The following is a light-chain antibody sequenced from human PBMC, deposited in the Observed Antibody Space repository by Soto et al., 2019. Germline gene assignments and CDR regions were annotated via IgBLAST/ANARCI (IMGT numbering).Light chain of an antibody. Sequence: DIQMTQSPSSLSASVGDRVTITCQASQDINTYLNWYQQKPGKAPKLLIYDASKLETGVPSRFSGGESGTDFTLTVTSLQPEDIATYFCQHYDNLLLTFRGGTKVELK. CDR2: DAS. CDR1: QDINTY. V-gene: IGKV1-33*01. CDR3: QHYDNLLLT. J-gene: IGKJ4*01.